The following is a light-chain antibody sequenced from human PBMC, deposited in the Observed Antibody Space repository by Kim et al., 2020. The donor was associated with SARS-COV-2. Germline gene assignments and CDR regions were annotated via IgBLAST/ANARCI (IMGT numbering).Light chain of an antibody. Sequence: EIVLTQSPGTLSLSPGERATLSCRASQSVSSSYLVWYQQKPGQAPRLLIYAASSRATGIPDRFSGSGSGTDFTLTITRLEPEDFAVYYCQQYGSWTFGQGTKVDIK. J-gene: IGKJ1*01. V-gene: IGKV3-20*01. CDR3: QQYGSWT. CDR2: AAS. CDR1: QSVSSSY.